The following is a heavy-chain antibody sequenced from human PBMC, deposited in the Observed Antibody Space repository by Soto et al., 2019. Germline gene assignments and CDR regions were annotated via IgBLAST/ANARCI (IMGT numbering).Heavy chain of an antibody. CDR3: AKDRPIYYDSSGYYSFGY. CDR2: ISGSGGST. V-gene: IGHV3-23*01. D-gene: IGHD3-22*01. CDR1: GFTFSSYA. J-gene: IGHJ4*02. Sequence: GGSLRLSCAASGFTFSSYAMSWVRQAPGKGLEWVSAISGSGGSTYYADSVKGRFTISRDNSKNTLYLQMNSLRAEDTAVYYCAKDRPIYYDSSGYYSFGYWGQGTLVTVSS.